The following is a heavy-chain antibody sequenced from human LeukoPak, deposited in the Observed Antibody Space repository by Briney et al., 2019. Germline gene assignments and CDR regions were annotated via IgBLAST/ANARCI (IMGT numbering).Heavy chain of an antibody. CDR1: GYTFTSYY. Sequence: ASVKVSCKASGYTFTSYYMHWVRQAPGQGHEWMGITNPSGGSTSYAQKFQGRVTMTRDTSTSTVYMELSSLRSEDTAVYYCARDSIPFLTGYYLPDYWGQGTLVTVSS. CDR3: ARDSIPFLTGYYLPDY. CDR2: TNPSGGST. V-gene: IGHV1-46*01. D-gene: IGHD3-9*01. J-gene: IGHJ4*02.